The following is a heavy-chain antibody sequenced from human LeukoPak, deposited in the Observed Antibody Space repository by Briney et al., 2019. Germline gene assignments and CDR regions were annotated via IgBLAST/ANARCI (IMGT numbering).Heavy chain of an antibody. J-gene: IGHJ4*02. V-gene: IGHV4-59*01. CDR3: ARGVVVITPRD. Sequence: TSETLSLTYPVSGGSISSDYWSWVRQSPGKGLEWIGYIYYSGTTNYSPSLKGRVTISVDTSRNQFSLKLSSVTAADTAVYYCARGVVVITPRDWGQGTLVTVSS. CDR1: GGSISSDY. CDR2: IYYSGTT. D-gene: IGHD3-22*01.